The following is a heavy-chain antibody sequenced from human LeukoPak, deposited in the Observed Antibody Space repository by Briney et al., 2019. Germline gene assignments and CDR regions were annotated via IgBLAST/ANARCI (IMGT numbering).Heavy chain of an antibody. V-gene: IGHV1-69*04. CDR3: ASLLLPPSSRWNN. CDR1: GGTFSSYA. J-gene: IGHJ4*02. CDR2: IIPILGIA. Sequence: VKVSCKASGGTFSSYAISWVRQAPGQGLEWMGRIIPILGIANYAQKFQGRVTITADKSTSTAYMELSSLRSEDTAVYYCASLLLPPSSRWNNWGQGTLVTVSS. D-gene: IGHD6-13*01.